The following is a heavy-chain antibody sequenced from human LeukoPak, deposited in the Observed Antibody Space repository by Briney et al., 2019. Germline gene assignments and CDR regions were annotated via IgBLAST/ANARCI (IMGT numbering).Heavy chain of an antibody. CDR2: ISGSGGST. D-gene: IGHD5-12*01. J-gene: IGHJ5*02. CDR3: APGSGYDYHNHYGDYAGS. CDR1: GFTFSSYA. Sequence: GGSLRLSCAASGFTFSSYAMSWVRQAPGKGLEWVSAISGSGGSTYYADSVKGRFTVSRDNSKNTLYLQMNSLRAEDTAVYYCAPGSGYDYHNHYGDYAGSWGQGTLVTVSS. V-gene: IGHV3-23*01.